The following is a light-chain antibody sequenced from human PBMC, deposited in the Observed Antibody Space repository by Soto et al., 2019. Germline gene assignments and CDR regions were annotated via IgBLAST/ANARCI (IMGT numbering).Light chain of an antibody. V-gene: IGKV3-20*01. CDR1: QSFSSSY. J-gene: IGKJ5*01. CDR3: QPYGSSPRIT. Sequence: EVVLTQSPGTLSLSPGERATLSCRASQSFSSSYLAWYQQKPGQAPRLLIYGASTRATGIPDRSSGSGSGTDFTLTISRLEPEDFAVYYCQPYGSSPRITFGQGTRLEIK. CDR2: GAS.